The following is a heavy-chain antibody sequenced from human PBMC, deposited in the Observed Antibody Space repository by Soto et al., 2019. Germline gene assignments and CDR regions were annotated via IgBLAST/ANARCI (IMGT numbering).Heavy chain of an antibody. J-gene: IGHJ3*02. CDR2: IWYDGSNK. V-gene: IGHV3-33*06. Sequence: GGSLRLSCAASGFTFSSYGMHWVRQAPGKGLEWVAVIWYDGSNKYYADSVKGRFTISRDNSKNTLYLQMNSLRAEDTAVYYCAKVQYISGWFGDAFEIWGQGTMVTVSS. D-gene: IGHD6-19*01. CDR3: AKVQYISGWFGDAFEI. CDR1: GFTFSSYG.